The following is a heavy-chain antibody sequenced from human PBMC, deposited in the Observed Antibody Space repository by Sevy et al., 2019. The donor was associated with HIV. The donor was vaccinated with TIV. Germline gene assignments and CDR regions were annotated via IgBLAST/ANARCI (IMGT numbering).Heavy chain of an antibody. CDR1: GFSLTTTGVG. CDR2: IYWDDRR. CDR3: AQTGAAARPAALHY. J-gene: IGHJ4*02. D-gene: IGHD6-6*01. Sequence: SGPTLVNPTQTLTLTCTFSGFSLTTTGVGVGWIRQPPGKALECLAIIYWDDRRDFSPSLKSGLTIAKDTSKNQVVLTMTNMDPVDTATYFCAQTGAAARPAALHYWGQGTLVTVSS. V-gene: IGHV2-5*02.